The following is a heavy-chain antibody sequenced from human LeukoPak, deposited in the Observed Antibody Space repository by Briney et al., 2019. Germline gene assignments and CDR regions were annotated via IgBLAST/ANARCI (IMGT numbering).Heavy chain of an antibody. CDR2: INGDGSST. Sequence: GGSLRLSCAASGFTFSSYWMHWVRQAPGKGLVWVSRINGDGSSTTYVDSVMGRFTISRDNAKNTLYLQINSVRAEDTAVYYCARGNIAAAGIHYWGQGTLVIVSS. D-gene: IGHD6-13*01. CDR1: GFTFSSYW. CDR3: ARGNIAAAGIHY. J-gene: IGHJ4*02. V-gene: IGHV3-74*01.